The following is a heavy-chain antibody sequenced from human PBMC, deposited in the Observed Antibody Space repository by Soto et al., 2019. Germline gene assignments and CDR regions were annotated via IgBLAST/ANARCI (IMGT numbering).Heavy chain of an antibody. D-gene: IGHD4-17*01. J-gene: IGHJ4*02. CDR3: ARYYGDYKNYFDY. CDR2: IYYDGST. Sequence: PSETLSLTCTVSGASISSSSFYWGWIRQPPGKGLESIANIYYDGSTYYNPSLKSRVTISVDTSKNQFSLKLSSVTAADTAVYYCARYYGDYKNYFDYWGQGTLVTVSS. CDR1: GASISSSSFY. V-gene: IGHV4-39*01.